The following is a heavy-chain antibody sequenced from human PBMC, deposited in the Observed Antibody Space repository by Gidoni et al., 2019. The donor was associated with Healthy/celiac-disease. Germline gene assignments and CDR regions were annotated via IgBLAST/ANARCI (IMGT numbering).Heavy chain of an antibody. J-gene: IGHJ4*02. V-gene: IGHV3-21*01. CDR1: S. Sequence: SMNWVRQAPGKGLEWVSSISSSSSYIYYADSVKGRFTISRDNAKNSLYLQMNSLRAEDTAVYYCASTGGPLPGPDYWGQGTLVTVSS. D-gene: IGHD3-10*01. CDR3: ASTGGPLPGPDY. CDR2: ISSSSSYI.